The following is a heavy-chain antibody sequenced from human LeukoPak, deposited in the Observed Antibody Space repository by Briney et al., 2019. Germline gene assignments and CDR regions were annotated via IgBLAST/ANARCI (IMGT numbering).Heavy chain of an antibody. J-gene: IGHJ4*02. CDR2: ISNGGGST. Sequence: PGGSLRLSCAASGFTFSGYAMSWVRQASGKGLEWVSGISNGGGSTYYADSVKGRFTISRDNSKNTLYLQMNSLRAEDTAVYYCAKDPLWFGENFWGQGTLVTVSS. D-gene: IGHD3-10*01. V-gene: IGHV3-23*01. CDR1: GFTFSGYA. CDR3: AKDPLWFGENF.